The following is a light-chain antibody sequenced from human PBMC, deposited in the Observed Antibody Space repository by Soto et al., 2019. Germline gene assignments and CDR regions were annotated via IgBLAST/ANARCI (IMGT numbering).Light chain of an antibody. CDR2: EVT. J-gene: IGLJ3*02. Sequence: QSALAQPASVSGSPGQTITISCTGTSSDVGRYNTVSWYQHHPGKAPKLIIYEVTHRPAGISDRFSASKSGNTASLTISGLQAEDEADYYCTSYSRYRVLVFGGGTKVTVL. CDR1: SSDVGRYNT. V-gene: IGLV2-14*01. CDR3: TSYSRYRVLV.